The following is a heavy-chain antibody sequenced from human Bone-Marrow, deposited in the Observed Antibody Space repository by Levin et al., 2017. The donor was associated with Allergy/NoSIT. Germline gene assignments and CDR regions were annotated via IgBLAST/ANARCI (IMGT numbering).Heavy chain of an antibody. V-gene: IGHV3-23*01. J-gene: IGHJ6*02. CDR1: GYSFDSYA. Sequence: GESLKISCAASGYSFDSYAIHWVRQGPGKGLEWVSVISAGFGSSTYYADSVKGRFTISRDRSKNTLYLQMNSLRADDTAVYYCAKDICPSSSCWYGGMDVWGQGTTVTVSS. CDR3: AKDICPSSSCWYGGMDV. CDR2: ISAGFGSST. D-gene: IGHD2-2*01.